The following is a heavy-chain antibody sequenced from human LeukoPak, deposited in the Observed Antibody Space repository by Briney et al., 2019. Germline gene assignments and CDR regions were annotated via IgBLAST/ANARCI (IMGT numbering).Heavy chain of an antibody. CDR1: GFTFDDYA. Sequence: GGSLRLSCAASGFTFDDYAMHWVRQAPGKGLEWVSGISWNSGSIGYADSVKGRFTISRDNAKNSLYLQMNSLRAEDTALYYCAKGLSYYDSSLGNAFDIWGQGTMVTVSS. J-gene: IGHJ3*02. V-gene: IGHV3-9*01. D-gene: IGHD3-22*01. CDR3: AKGLSYYDSSLGNAFDI. CDR2: ISWNSGSI.